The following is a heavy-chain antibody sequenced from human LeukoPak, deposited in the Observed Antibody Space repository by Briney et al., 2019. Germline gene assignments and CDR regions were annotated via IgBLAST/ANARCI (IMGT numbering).Heavy chain of an antibody. Sequence: ASVKVSCKASRGTFSSYAISWVRQAPGQGLEWMGWINPNSGGTNYAQKFQGRVTMTRDTSISTAYMELSRLRSDDTAVYYCARTLRGDFWSGYYFDYWGQGTLVTVSS. D-gene: IGHD3-3*01. V-gene: IGHV1-2*02. J-gene: IGHJ4*02. CDR1: RGTFSSYA. CDR3: ARTLRGDFWSGYYFDY. CDR2: INPNSGGT.